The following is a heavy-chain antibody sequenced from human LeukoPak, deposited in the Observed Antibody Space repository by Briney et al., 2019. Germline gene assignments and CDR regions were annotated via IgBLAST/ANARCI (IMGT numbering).Heavy chain of an antibody. CDR2: VSAYDGNR. V-gene: IGHV1-18*01. J-gene: IGHJ4*02. CDR1: GYTFTNSG. D-gene: IGHD3-9*01. CDR3: ARSFARDSDILTCYYIGDY. Sequence: ASVKVSCKASGYTFTNSGISWVRQAPGQGLEWMGWVSAYDGNRNYAQKLQGRLTMTTDRSTSTAYMELRSLRSDDTAMYYCARSFARDSDILTCYYIGDYWGQGTLVTVSS.